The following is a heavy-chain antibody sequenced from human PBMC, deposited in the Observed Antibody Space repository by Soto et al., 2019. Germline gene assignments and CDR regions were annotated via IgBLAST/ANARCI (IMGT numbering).Heavy chain of an antibody. Sequence: GGSLRLSCAASGFTFSSYAMSWVRQAPGKGLEWVSAISGSGGSSYYADSVKGRFTISRDNSKNTLYLQMNSLRAEDTAVYYCAKDAPIAVAGKNWFDPWGQGTLVTVSS. CDR1: GFTFSSYA. CDR3: AKDAPIAVAGKNWFDP. J-gene: IGHJ5*02. D-gene: IGHD6-19*01. CDR2: ISGSGGSS. V-gene: IGHV3-23*01.